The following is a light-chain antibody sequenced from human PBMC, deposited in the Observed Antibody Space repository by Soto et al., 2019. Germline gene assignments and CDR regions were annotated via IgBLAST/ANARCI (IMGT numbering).Light chain of an antibody. CDR3: QQRSNWST. J-gene: IGKJ5*01. CDR1: QSVNSD. CDR2: AAS. Sequence: EIVMTQSPATLSVSPGERATLSCRASQSVNSDLAWYQQKPGQAPRLLIYAASTRATGIPPRFSGSGSGTDFTLTISSLEPEDFAVYYCQQRSNWSTFGQGTRLEI. V-gene: IGKV3-11*01.